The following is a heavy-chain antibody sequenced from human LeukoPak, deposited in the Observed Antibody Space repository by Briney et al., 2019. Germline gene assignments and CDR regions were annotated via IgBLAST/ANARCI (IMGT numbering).Heavy chain of an antibody. CDR1: EFTFNNYW. CDR2: IKNDGKIT. J-gene: IGHJ1*01. V-gene: IGHV3-74*01. Sequence: GGSLRLSCAASEFTFNNYWMHWVRQAPGKGLVWVSRIKNDGKITTYADSVRGRFTTSRDNAKNTFYLQMNSLRVEDTAVYYCLLIILGGSSQHWGQGTLVTVSS. D-gene: IGHD3-3*01. CDR3: LLIILGGSSQH.